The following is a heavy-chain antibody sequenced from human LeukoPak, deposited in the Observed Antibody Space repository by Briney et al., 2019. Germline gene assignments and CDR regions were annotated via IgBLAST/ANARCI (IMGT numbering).Heavy chain of an antibody. Sequence: SETLSLTCTVSGGSISSYYWSWIRQPPGKGLEWIGSIYHSGSTYYNPSLKSRVTISVDTSKNQFSLKLSSVTAADTAVYYCARGGGTQTAGAFDIWGQGTMVTVSS. CDR2: IYHSGST. CDR1: GGSISSYY. D-gene: IGHD6-19*01. V-gene: IGHV4-39*07. CDR3: ARGGGTQTAGAFDI. J-gene: IGHJ3*02.